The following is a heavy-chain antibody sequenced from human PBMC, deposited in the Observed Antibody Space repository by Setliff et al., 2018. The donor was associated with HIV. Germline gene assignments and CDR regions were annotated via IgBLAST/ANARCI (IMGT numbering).Heavy chain of an antibody. CDR1: GFTFSSYG. J-gene: IGHJ4*02. D-gene: IGHD1-26*01. CDR2: IRYDGSNK. Sequence: PGGSLRLSCAASGFTFSSYGMHWVRQAPGKGLEWVALIRYDGSNKYYADSVKGRFTISRDNSKNTLYLQMNSLRAEDTAVYYCAESQSGSYYSFDYWGQGTLVTVSS. V-gene: IGHV3-30*02. CDR3: AESQSGSYYSFDY.